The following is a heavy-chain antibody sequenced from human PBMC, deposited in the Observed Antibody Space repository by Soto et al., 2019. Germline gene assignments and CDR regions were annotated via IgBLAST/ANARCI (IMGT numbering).Heavy chain of an antibody. CDR3: AKDRGIQYSFDY. CDR1: GFTFSSYA. D-gene: IGHD3-10*01. Sequence: EVQLLESGGGLVQPGGSLRLSCAASGFTFSSYAMSWVRQAPGKGLEWVSAISGSGGSTYYADSVKGRFTISGDNSKNTLYLQMNSLRAEDTAVYYCAKDRGIQYSFDYWGQGTLVTVSS. CDR2: ISGSGGST. J-gene: IGHJ4*02. V-gene: IGHV3-23*01.